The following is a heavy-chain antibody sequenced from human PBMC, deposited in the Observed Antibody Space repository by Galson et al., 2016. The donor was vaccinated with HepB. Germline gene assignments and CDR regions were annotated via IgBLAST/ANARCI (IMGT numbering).Heavy chain of an antibody. CDR2: IYYNGSP. CDR3: ARDDRVVGFAFDI. D-gene: IGHD2-15*01. CDR1: GASISSTTNY. Sequence: SETLSLTCSVSGASISSTTNYWIWIRQPPGKGLEWIGSIYYNGSPFYNPSLKSRLTVSVDTSKNQFSLKLNSVTAADTAVYYCARDDRVVGFAFDIWGQGTMVTVSS. J-gene: IGHJ3*02. V-gene: IGHV4-39*07.